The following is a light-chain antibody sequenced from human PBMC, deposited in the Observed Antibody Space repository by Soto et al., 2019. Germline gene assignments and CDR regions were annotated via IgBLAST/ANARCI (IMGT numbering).Light chain of an antibody. CDR3: QQSGSAGT. CDR1: PSVSHNY. V-gene: IGKV3-20*01. Sequence: ELVMPQSPATLSVSPGARATLSCRASPSVSHNYLAWYQQKSGQAPRLLIYGASNRATGSPDRFRARGSGTDCTLPISRLEPEEFAVSYCQQSGSAGTFGQGTTVDI. CDR2: GAS. J-gene: IGKJ1*01.